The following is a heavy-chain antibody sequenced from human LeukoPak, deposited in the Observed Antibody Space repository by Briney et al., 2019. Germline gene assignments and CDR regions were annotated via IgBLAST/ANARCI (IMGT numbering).Heavy chain of an antibody. V-gene: IGHV4-59*01. CDR3: ARDLGYCSSTSCSPWWFDP. CDR1: GGSISSYY. Sequence: PSETLSLTCTVSGGSISSYYWSWIRQPPGKGLEWIGYIYYSGSTNYNPSLKSRVTISVDTSKNQFSLKLSSVTAADTAVYYCARDLGYCSSTSCSPWWFDPWGQGTLVTVSS. D-gene: IGHD2-2*01. J-gene: IGHJ5*02. CDR2: IYYSGST.